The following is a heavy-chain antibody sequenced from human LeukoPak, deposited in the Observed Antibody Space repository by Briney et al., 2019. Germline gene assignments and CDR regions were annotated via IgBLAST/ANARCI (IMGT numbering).Heavy chain of an antibody. CDR3: ARHGYSYGYDYFDY. D-gene: IGHD5-18*01. CDR1: GGSISSYY. CDR2: IYTSGST. Sequence: SETLSLTCTASGGSISSYYWSWIRQPPGKGLEWIGYIYTSGSTNYNPSLKSRVTISVDTSKNQFSLKLSSVTAADAAVYYCARHGYSYGYDYFDYWGQGTLVTVSS. V-gene: IGHV4-4*09. J-gene: IGHJ4*02.